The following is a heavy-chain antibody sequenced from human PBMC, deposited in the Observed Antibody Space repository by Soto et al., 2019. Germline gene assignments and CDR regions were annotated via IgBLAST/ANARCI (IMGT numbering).Heavy chain of an antibody. CDR1: GFTISTYT. Sequence: EVRLLESGGGLGQPGGSLRLSCVASGFTISTYTMSWVRQAPGKGLEWVSSISGGGCSPSYAASVQGRFSICRDNARITLYLQRTSPGAADTPTYSCAKARCLATDCYLPHYSGQGAPVIVAS. D-gene: IGHD5-12*01. V-gene: IGHV3-23*01. J-gene: IGHJ4*02. CDR3: AKARCLATDCYLPHY. CDR2: ISGGGCSP.